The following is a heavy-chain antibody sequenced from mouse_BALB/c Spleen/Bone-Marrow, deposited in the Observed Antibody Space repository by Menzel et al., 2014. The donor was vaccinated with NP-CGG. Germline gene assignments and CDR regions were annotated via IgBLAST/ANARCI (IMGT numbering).Heavy chain of an antibody. Sequence: EVQLQQSGAELVKPGASVKLSCTASGFNIKDTYMHWVKQRPEQGLEWMGWIDPANGNTKYDPNFQGKATITADTSSNTAYLQLSSLTSEDTAVYYCARDYDYFFDYWGQGTTLTVSS. CDR1: GFNIKDTY. D-gene: IGHD2-4*01. CDR2: IDPANGNT. V-gene: IGHV14-3*02. J-gene: IGHJ2*01. CDR3: ARDYDYFFDY.